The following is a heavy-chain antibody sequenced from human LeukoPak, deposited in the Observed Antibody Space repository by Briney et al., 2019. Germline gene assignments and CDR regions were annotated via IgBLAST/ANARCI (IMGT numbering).Heavy chain of an antibody. CDR2: IYTSGST. V-gene: IGHV4-4*08. CDR3: ARGPNYYDS. CDR1: GGSICSYY. Sequence: SETLSLTCTVSGGSICSYYWSWIRQPPGKGLEWIGYIYTSGSTNYNPSLKSRVTMSVDTSKNQFSLKLSSVTAADTAVYYCARGPNYYDSWGQGTLVTVSS. J-gene: IGHJ4*02.